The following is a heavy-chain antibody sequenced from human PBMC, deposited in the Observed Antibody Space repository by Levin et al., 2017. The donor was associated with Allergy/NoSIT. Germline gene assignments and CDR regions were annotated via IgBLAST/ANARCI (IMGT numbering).Heavy chain of an antibody. CDR2: ISSSSSTI. V-gene: IGHV3-48*01. Sequence: GGSLRLSCAASGFTFSSYSMSWVRQAPGKGLEWVSYISSSSSTIYYADSVKGRFTISRDNAKNSLYLQMTSLRAEDTALYYCVRVLRSVPAASFDYWGQGTLVTVSS. D-gene: IGHD2-2*01. CDR1: GFTFSSYS. CDR3: VRVLRSVPAASFDY. J-gene: IGHJ4*02.